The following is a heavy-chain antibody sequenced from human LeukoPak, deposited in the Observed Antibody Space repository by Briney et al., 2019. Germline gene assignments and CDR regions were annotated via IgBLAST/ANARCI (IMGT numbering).Heavy chain of an antibody. D-gene: IGHD2-15*01. CDR3: ARDRGGYCSGGSCWNWFDP. CDR2: IIPIFGTA. Sequence: KVSCKASGYTFTGYYMHWVRQAPGQGLEWMGGIIPIFGTANYAQKFQGRVTITADESTSTAYMELSSLRSEDTAVYYCARDRGGYCSGGSCWNWFDPWGQGTLVTVSS. J-gene: IGHJ5*02. CDR1: GYTFTGYY. V-gene: IGHV1-69*01.